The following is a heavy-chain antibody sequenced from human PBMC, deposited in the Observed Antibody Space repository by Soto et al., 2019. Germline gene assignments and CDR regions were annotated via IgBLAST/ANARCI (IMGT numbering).Heavy chain of an antibody. CDR2: IKQDGSEK. D-gene: IGHD6-19*01. V-gene: IGHV3-7*01. J-gene: IGHJ4*02. CDR3: ASGGSGWYYFDY. Sequence: GGSLSLSCAASGFTFSSYWMSWFRQPPGKGLEWVANIKQDGSEKYYVDSVKGRFTISRDNAKNSLYLQMNSLRAEDTAVYYCASGGSGWYYFDYWGQGTLVTVSS. CDR1: GFTFSSYW.